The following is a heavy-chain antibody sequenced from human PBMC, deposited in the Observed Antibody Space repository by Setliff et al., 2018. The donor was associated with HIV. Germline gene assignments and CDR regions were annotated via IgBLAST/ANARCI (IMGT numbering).Heavy chain of an antibody. Sequence: GGSLRLSCTASGFTFGDYAMSWVRQAPGKGLEWVGFIRSKAYGGTTEYAASVKGRFTISRDDSKSIAYLQMNSLRAEDTAVYYCAREGYSGYDFPWVVVAANVYWGQGTLVTVS. CDR2: IRSKAYGGTT. CDR1: GFTFGDYA. J-gene: IGHJ4*02. CDR3: AREGYSGYDFPWVVVAANVY. D-gene: IGHD5-12*01. V-gene: IGHV3-49*04.